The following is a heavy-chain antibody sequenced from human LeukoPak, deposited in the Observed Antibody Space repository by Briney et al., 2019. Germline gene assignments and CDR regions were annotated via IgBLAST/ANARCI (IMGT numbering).Heavy chain of an antibody. D-gene: IGHD3-22*01. CDR1: GFTFSSYG. V-gene: IGHV3-30*18. CDR2: ISYDGSNK. CDR3: AKSYYDSSGYRGDFEN. Sequence: GGSLRLSCAASGFTFSSYGMHWVRQAPGKGLEWVAVISYDGSNKYYADSVKGRFTISRDNSKNTLYLQMNSLRAEDTAVYYCAKSYYDSSGYRGDFENWGQGTLVTVSS. J-gene: IGHJ4*02.